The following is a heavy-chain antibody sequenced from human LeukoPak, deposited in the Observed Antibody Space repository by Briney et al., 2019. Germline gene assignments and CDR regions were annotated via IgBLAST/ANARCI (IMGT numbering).Heavy chain of an antibody. J-gene: IGHJ5*02. CDR2: IKQDGSEE. CDR1: GFIFSSYW. V-gene: IGHV3-7*01. Sequence: PGGSLRLSCAGSGFIFSSYWMAWVRQAPGKGLEWVANIKQDGSEEFYVDSVKGRFTNSRDNAKDSLYLQMNNLRVDDTAVYYCAGGPGWLEESWGQGTLVTVSP. D-gene: IGHD2-15*01. CDR3: AGGPGWLEES.